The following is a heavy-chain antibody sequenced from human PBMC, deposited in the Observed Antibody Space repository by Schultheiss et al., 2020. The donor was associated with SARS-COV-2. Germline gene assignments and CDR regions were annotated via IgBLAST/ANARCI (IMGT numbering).Heavy chain of an antibody. CDR3: TTYGV. CDR2: IKSKTDGGTT. D-gene: IGHD4-17*01. V-gene: IGHV3-15*01. Sequence: GESLKISCAASGFTLSDYSMSWIRQAPGKGLEWVGRIKSKTDGGTTDYAAPVKGRFTISRDDSKNTLYLQMNSLKTEDTAVYYCTTYGVWGQGTTVTVSS. J-gene: IGHJ6*02. CDR1: GFTLSDYS.